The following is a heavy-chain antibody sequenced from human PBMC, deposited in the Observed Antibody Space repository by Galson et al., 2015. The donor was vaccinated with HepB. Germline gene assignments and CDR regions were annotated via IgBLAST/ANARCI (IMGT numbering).Heavy chain of an antibody. Sequence: SVKVSCKASGYTFTGYYMHWVRQAPGQGLEWMGRINPNSGGTNYAQKFQGRVTMTRDTSISTAYMELSRLRSEDTAVYYRARAVLEMAAITGFDYWGQGTLVTVSS. CDR3: ARAVLEMAAITGFDY. J-gene: IGHJ4*02. D-gene: IGHD5-24*01. CDR2: INPNSGGT. CDR1: GYTFTGYY. V-gene: IGHV1-2*06.